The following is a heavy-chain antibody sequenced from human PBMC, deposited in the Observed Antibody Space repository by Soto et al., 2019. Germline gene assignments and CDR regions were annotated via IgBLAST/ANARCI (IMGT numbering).Heavy chain of an antibody. V-gene: IGHV4-30-2*01. Sequence: SETLPLTCAVSGSSISSGGYSWSWIRQPPGKGLEWIGYIYHSGSTYYNPSLKSRVTISVDRSKNQFSLKLSSVTAADTAVYYCARVPDRWGQGTLVTVSS. D-gene: IGHD2-2*01. J-gene: IGHJ5*02. CDR3: ARVPDR. CDR2: IYHSGST. CDR1: GSSISSGGYS.